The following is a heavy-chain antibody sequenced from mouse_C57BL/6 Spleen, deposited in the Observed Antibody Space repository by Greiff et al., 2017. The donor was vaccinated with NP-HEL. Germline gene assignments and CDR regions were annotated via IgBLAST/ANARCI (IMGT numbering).Heavy chain of an antibody. CDR3: ARYRYYYGSSYGYCDV. CDR1: GFTFTDYY. V-gene: IGHV7-3*01. Sequence: EVKVVESGGGLVQPGGSLSLSCAASGFTFTDYYMSWVRQPPGKALESLGFIINIANGYTTEFSASVKGRFIISRDNSQSILYLQMNALRAEDSATYYCARYRYYYGSSYGYCDVWGTGTTVTVSS. D-gene: IGHD1-1*01. J-gene: IGHJ1*03. CDR2: IINIANGYTT.